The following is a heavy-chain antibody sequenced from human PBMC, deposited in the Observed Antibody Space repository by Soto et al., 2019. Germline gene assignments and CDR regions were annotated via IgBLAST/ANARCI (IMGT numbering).Heavy chain of an antibody. V-gene: IGHV1-46*01. CDR2: INPSGGST. CDR3: ARDGETLLWFGELMASNWFDP. Sequence: ASVKVSCKAFGYTFTSYFMPWVGQAPGQGLEWMGIINPSGGSTSYAQKFQGRVTMTRDTSTSTVYMELSSLRSEDTAVYYCARDGETLLWFGELMASNWFDPWGQGTLVTVSS. J-gene: IGHJ5*02. CDR1: GYTFTSYF. D-gene: IGHD3-10*01.